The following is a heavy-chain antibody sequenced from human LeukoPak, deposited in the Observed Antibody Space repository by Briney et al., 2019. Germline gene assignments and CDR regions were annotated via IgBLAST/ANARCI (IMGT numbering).Heavy chain of an antibody. V-gene: IGHV3-66*01. CDR2: IYTGGGT. Sequence: GGSLRLSCAASGFTVSSNYMSWVRQVPGKGLEWVSVIYTGGGTYYADSVKGGFTISRDNSKNTLYLQMNSLRADDTAVYYCARGIVVVPVAERCLDYWGQGTLVTVSS. CDR1: GFTVSSNY. J-gene: IGHJ4*02. CDR3: ARGIVVVPVAERCLDY. D-gene: IGHD2-2*01.